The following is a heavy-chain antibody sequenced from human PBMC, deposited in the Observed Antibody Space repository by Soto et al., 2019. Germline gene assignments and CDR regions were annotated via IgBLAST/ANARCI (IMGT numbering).Heavy chain of an antibody. Sequence: GASVKVSCKASGYTFTSYAMHWVRQAPGQRLEWMGWINAGNGNTKYSQKFQGRVTITRDTSASTAYMELSSLRSEDTAVYYCAREQLDYDILTGYYISYYYYGMDVWGQGTTVTVSS. CDR1: GYTFTSYA. CDR3: AREQLDYDILTGYYISYYYYGMDV. J-gene: IGHJ6*02. D-gene: IGHD3-9*01. CDR2: INAGNGNT. V-gene: IGHV1-3*01.